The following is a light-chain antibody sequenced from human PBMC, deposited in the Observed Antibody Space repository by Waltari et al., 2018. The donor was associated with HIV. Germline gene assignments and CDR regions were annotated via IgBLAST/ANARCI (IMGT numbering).Light chain of an antibody. Sequence: QSALTQPASVSGSPGQSIKISCIGTSNDVGGYNHVSCYQQHPDKAPRLMIYDVTNRPSGFSTRFSGSKSGNTASLAISGLQAEDEAIYYCASYRYSSRTYVFGTGTTVTVL. CDR3: ASYRYSSRTYV. J-gene: IGLJ1*01. CDR2: DVT. CDR1: SNDVGGYNH. V-gene: IGLV2-14*03.